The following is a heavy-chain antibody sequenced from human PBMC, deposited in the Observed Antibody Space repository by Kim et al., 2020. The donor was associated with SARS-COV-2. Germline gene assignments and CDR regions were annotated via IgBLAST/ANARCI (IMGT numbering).Heavy chain of an antibody. J-gene: IGHJ6*02. V-gene: IGHV4-34*01. D-gene: IGHD6-13*01. CDR2: INHSGST. CDR3: ARDAYSSSWYTGGYYYYYGMDV. CDR1: GGSFSGYY. Sequence: SETLSLTCAVYGGSFSGYYWSWIRQPPGKGLEWIGKINHSGSTNYNPSLKSRVTISVDTSKNQFSLKLSSVTAADTAVYYCARDAYSSSWYTGGYYYYYGMDVWGQGTTVTVSS.